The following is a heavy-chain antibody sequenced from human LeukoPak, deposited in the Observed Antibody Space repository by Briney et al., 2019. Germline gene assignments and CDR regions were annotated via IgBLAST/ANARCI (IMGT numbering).Heavy chain of an antibody. Sequence: PGGSLRLSRAASGFTFSSNTISWVRQAPGKGLEWVSAISGSDGYTYYADSVKGRFTISRDNSKNTLYLQMNSLRADDTAIYYCAKESGPGITRAYYCDYWGKGTLVTVSS. J-gene: IGHJ4*02. CDR2: ISGSDGYT. CDR1: GFTFSSNT. CDR3: AKESGPGITRAYYCDY. V-gene: IGHV3-23*01. D-gene: IGHD2-2*01.